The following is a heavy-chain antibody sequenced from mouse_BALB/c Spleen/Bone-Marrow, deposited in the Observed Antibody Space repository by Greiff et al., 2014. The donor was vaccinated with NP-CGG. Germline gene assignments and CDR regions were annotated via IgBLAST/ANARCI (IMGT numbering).Heavy chain of an antibody. CDR1: GFTFSSFG. V-gene: IGHV5-17*02. CDR2: ISSGSSTI. J-gene: IGHJ3*01. D-gene: IGHD2-1*01. Sequence: EVKLEESGGGLVQPGGSRKLSCAASGFTFSSFGMHWVRQAPEKGLEWVAYISSGSSTIYYADTVKGRFTISRDNPKNTLFLQRTSLRSEDTAMYYCARGGNYAWFAYWGQGTLVTVSA. CDR3: ARGGNYAWFAY.